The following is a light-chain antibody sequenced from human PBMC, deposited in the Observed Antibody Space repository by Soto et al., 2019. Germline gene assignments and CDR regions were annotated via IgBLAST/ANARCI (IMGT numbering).Light chain of an antibody. Sequence: EIVLTQSPGTLSLSPGETATLSCRASQTIGSTYLAWYQQKPGQAPRLLIFGSSNRATGIPDRFSGSGSGTDFTLSISRLEPEDFAVYYCQQYNVWPPLTFGGGTKVEI. J-gene: IGKJ4*01. V-gene: IGKV3-20*01. CDR1: QTIGSTY. CDR2: GSS. CDR3: QQYNVWPPLT.